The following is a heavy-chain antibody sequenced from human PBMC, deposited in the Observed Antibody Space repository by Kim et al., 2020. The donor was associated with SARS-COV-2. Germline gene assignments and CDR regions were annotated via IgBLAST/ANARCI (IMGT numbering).Heavy chain of an antibody. D-gene: IGHD2-2*02. J-gene: IGHJ4*02. CDR2: IYYSGST. Sequence: SETLSLTCTVSGGSISSYYWSWIRQPPGKGLEWIGYIYYSGSTNYNPSLKSRVTISVDTSKNQFSLKLSSVTAADTAVYYCARVLGYCSSTSCYSYFDYWGQGTLVTVSS. CDR1: GGSISSYY. CDR3: ARVLGYCSSTSCYSYFDY. V-gene: IGHV4-59*01.